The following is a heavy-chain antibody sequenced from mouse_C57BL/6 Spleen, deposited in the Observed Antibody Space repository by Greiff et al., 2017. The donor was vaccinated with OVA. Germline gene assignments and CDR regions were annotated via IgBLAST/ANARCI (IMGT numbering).Heavy chain of an antibody. CDR3: ARTLRRSYWYFDV. Sequence: VQLQQSGPELVKPGASVKISCKASGYSFTSYYIHWVKQRPGQGLEWIGWIYPGSGNTKYNEKFKGKATLTVDKSSSTAYMQLKSLTSEDSAVYYCARTLRRSYWYFDVWGTGTTVTVSS. J-gene: IGHJ1*03. CDR1: GYSFTSYY. D-gene: IGHD2-12*01. V-gene: IGHV1-66*01. CDR2: IYPGSGNT.